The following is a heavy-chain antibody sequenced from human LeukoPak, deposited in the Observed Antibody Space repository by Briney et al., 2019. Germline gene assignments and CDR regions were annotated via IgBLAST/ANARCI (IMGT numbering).Heavy chain of an antibody. J-gene: IGHJ4*02. D-gene: IGHD4-17*01. CDR1: GGSISSSSYY. V-gene: IGHV4-39*01. CDR3: ARGKSTVTTFVDY. Sequence: PSETLSLTCTVSGGSISSSSYYWGWIRQPPGKGLEWIGSIYYGGSTYYNPSLKSRVTISVDTSKNQFSLKLSSVTAADTAVYYCARGKSTVTTFVDYWGQGTLATVSS. CDR2: IYYGGST.